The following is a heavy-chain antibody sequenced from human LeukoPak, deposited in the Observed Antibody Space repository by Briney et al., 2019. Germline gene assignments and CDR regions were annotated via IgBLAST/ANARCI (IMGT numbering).Heavy chain of an antibody. D-gene: IGHD6-13*01. CDR2: IYYSGST. J-gene: IGHJ5*02. V-gene: IGHV4-31*03. Sequence: PSETLSLTCTVSGGSISSGGYYWSWIRQHPGKGLEWIGYIYYSGSTYYNPSLKSRVTISVDTSKNQFSLKLSSVTAADTAVYYCARAEKRGQLVPRINWFDPWGQGTLVTVSP. CDR3: ARAEKRGQLVPRINWFDP. CDR1: GGSISSGGYY.